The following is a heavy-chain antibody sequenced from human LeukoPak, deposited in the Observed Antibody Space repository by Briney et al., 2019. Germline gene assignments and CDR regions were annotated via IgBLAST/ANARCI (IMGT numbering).Heavy chain of an antibody. CDR2: FDPEDGET. D-gene: IGHD3-3*01. CDR1: GYTLTELS. J-gene: IGHJ5*02. CDR3: ATTIFGVEAWFDP. V-gene: IGHV1-24*01. Sequence: ASVKVSCKVSGYTLTELSMHWVRQAPGKGLEWMGGFDPEDGETIYAQKFQGRVTMTEDTSTDTACMELSSLRSEDTAVYYCATTIFGVEAWFDPWGQGTLVTVSS.